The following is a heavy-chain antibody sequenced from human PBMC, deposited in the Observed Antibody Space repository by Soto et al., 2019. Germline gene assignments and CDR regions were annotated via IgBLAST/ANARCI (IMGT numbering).Heavy chain of an antibody. Sequence: LVESGGGVVQPGRSLRLSCEASGFSFSAYGMHWVRQAPGKGLEWVAVIWFDGSNQYYVDSVKGRFTISRDNSKNTLYLQMKSLRVEDTAVYYCARAMLGAQQLVLWGQGTLVTVSS. CDR3: ARAMLGAQQLVL. D-gene: IGHD6-13*01. J-gene: IGHJ4*02. CDR1: GFSFSAYG. V-gene: IGHV3-33*01. CDR2: IWFDGSNQ.